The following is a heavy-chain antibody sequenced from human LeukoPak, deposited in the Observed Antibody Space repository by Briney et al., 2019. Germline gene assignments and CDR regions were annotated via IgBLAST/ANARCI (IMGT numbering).Heavy chain of an antibody. V-gene: IGHV4-34*01. Sequence: SETLSLTCAVYGGSFSGYYWSWIRQPPGKGLEWIGEINHSGSTNYNPSLKSRVTISVDTSKNQFSLKLSSGTGADTAVYYCARWGSNGLFDWLFEYWGQGNLATVSS. J-gene: IGHJ4*02. CDR1: GGSFSGYY. CDR2: INHSGST. D-gene: IGHD3-9*01. CDR3: ARWGSNGLFDWLFEY.